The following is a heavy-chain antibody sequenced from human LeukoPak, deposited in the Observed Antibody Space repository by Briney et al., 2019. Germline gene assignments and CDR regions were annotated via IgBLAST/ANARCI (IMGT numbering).Heavy chain of an antibody. J-gene: IGHJ2*01. V-gene: IGHV4-59*01. CDR3: ARDLTVTMIVETRYFDL. CDR1: GGSISSYY. D-gene: IGHD3-22*01. CDR2: IYYSGST. Sequence: SETLSLTCTVSGGSISSYYWSWIRQPPGKGLEWIGYIYYSGSTNYNPSLKSRVTISVDTSKNQFSLKLSSVTAADTAVYYCARDLTVTMIVETRYFDLWGRGTLVTVSS.